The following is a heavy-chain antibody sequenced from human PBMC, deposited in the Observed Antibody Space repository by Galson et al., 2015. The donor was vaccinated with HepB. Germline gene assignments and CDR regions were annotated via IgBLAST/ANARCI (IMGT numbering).Heavy chain of an antibody. CDR3: TRMGDFSGYSSK. Sequence: SLRLSCAASGFTFSTYAMNWVRQAPGKGLEWVSTISGSGSNTFYADSVKGRFTISRDDSRNMAYLHMKSLKTEDTAVYYCTRMGDFSGYSSKWGQGTLVTVSS. CDR2: ISGSGSNT. J-gene: IGHJ4*02. V-gene: IGHV3-23*01. D-gene: IGHD5-12*01. CDR1: GFTFSTYA.